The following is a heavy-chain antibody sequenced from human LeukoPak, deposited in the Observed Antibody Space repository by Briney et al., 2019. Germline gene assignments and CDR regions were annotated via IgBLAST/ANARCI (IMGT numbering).Heavy chain of an antibody. V-gene: IGHV1-18*01. CDR1: GYTFTSYD. CDR2: ISAYNGNT. J-gene: IGHJ4*02. Sequence: GASVKVSCKASGYTFTSYDISWVRQAPGQGLEWMGWISAYNGNTNYAQKLQGRVTMTTDTSTSTAYMELRRLRSDETAGYYCAKTAPVTPTVGEKPKNYFDYWGQGTLVTVSS. D-gene: IGHD4-23*01. CDR3: AKTAPVTPTVGEKPKNYFDY.